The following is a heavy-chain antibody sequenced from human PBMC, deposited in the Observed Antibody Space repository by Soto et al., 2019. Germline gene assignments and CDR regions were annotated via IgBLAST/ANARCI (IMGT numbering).Heavy chain of an antibody. CDR1: NFSISTGYY. D-gene: IGHD6-25*01. J-gene: IGHJ5*02. CDR2: IYQTGTT. Sequence: PSETLSLTCAVSNFSISTGYYWGWIRQPPGKGLEWIGNIYQTGTTFYSPSLKSRATISVDTSKNQFSLKLTSVTAADTAVYYCAGQTFTIAAASYGRSNWFDPWGPGTLVTVSS. V-gene: IGHV4-38-2*01. CDR3: AGQTFTIAAASYGRSNWFDP.